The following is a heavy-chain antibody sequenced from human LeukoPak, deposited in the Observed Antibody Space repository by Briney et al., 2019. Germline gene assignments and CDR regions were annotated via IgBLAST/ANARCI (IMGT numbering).Heavy chain of an antibody. J-gene: IGHJ3*02. CDR1: GYSISSGYY. D-gene: IGHD3-10*01. Sequence: PSETLSLTCTVSGYSISSGYYWGWIRQPPGKGLEWIGSIYHSGSTYYNPSLKSRVTISVDTSKNQFSLKLSSVTAADTAVYYWARDNVLLWFGDAFDIWGQGTMVTVSS. CDR2: IYHSGST. CDR3: ARDNVLLWFGDAFDI. V-gene: IGHV4-38-2*02.